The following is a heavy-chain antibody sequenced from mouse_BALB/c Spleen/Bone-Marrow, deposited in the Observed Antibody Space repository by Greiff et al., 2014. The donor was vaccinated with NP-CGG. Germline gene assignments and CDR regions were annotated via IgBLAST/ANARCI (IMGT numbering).Heavy chain of an antibody. Sequence: VQLQQSGTVLARPGASVKTSCKASGYTFTSYWMHWVKQRPGQGLEWIGAIYPGNSDTSYNQKFKGKAKLTAVTSTSTAYMELSSLTNEDSAVYYCTRYYYRFSAWFAYWGQGTLVTVSA. J-gene: IGHJ3*01. CDR1: GYTFTSYW. CDR2: IYPGNSDT. CDR3: TRYYYRFSAWFAY. V-gene: IGHV1-5*01. D-gene: IGHD2-14*01.